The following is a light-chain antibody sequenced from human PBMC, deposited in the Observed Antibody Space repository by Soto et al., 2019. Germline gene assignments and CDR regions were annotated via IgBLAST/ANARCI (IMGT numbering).Light chain of an antibody. Sequence: QSVLTQPPSVSGAPGQRVTISCTGSSSNIGAGYDVHWYQQLPGTAPKLLIYGNSNRPSGVPDRFSGSKSGTSASLAITGLQAEDEADYHCQSYDSSLSGLDYVFGTGTKVTVL. J-gene: IGLJ1*01. V-gene: IGLV1-40*01. CDR1: SSNIGAGYD. CDR3: QSYDSSLSGLDYV. CDR2: GNS.